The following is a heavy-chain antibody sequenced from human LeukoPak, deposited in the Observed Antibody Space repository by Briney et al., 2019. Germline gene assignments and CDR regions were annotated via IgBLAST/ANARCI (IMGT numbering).Heavy chain of an antibody. CDR1: GYSFTSYW. D-gene: IGHD6-13*01. Sequence: GEPLKISCKGSGYSFTSYWIGWVRQMPGKGLEWMGIIYPGDSDTRYSPSFQGQVTISPDKSISTAYLQWSSLKASDTAMYYCARPDSSSWYYMDVWGKGTTVTVSS. J-gene: IGHJ6*03. CDR3: ARPDSSSWYYMDV. CDR2: IYPGDSDT. V-gene: IGHV5-51*01.